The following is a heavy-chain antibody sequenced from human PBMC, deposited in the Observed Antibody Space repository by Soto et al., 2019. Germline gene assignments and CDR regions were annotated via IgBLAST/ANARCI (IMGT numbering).Heavy chain of an antibody. J-gene: IGHJ4*01. V-gene: IGHV3-23*01. CDR1: GFTFSTYA. CDR2: IASSGANT. D-gene: IGHD6-19*01. CDR3: AKGGWGDY. Sequence: GGSLRLSCAASGFTFSTYAMTWVRQAPGKGLEWVSTIASSGANTYYADSVKGRFTISRDNSQNTLYLQMNSLRADDTAVYYCAKGGWGDYWGHGTLVTVSS.